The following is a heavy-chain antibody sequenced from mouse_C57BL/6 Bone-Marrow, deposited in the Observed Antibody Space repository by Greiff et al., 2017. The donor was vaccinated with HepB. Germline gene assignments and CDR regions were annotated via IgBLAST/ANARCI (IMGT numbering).Heavy chain of an antibody. V-gene: IGHV1-81*01. CDR1: GYTFTSYG. D-gene: IGHD2-5*01. CDR2: IYPRSGNT. J-gene: IGHJ3*01. Sequence: VQLQQSGAELARPGASVKLSCKASGYTFTSYGISWVKQRTGQGLEWIGEIYPRSGNTYYNEKFKGKATLTADKSSSTAYMELRSLTSEDSAVYFCARSFYYSNYEGWFAYWGQGTLVTVSA. CDR3: ARSFYYSNYEGWFAY.